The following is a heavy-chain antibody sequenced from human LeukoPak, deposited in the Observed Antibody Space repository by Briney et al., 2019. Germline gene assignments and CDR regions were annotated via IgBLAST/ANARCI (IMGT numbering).Heavy chain of an antibody. J-gene: IGHJ3*02. Sequence: SETLSLTCTVSGGSISSSSYYWGWIRQPPGKGLEWIGEINHSGSTNYNPSLKSRVTISVDTSKNQFSLKLSSVTAADTAVYYCARDKFVRTYSSSLGDAFDIWGQGTMVTVSS. V-gene: IGHV4-39*07. CDR2: INHSGST. CDR3: ARDKFVRTYSSSLGDAFDI. CDR1: GGSISSSSYY. D-gene: IGHD6-6*01.